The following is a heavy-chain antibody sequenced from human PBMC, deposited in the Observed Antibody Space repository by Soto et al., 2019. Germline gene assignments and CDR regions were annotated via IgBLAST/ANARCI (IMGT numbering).Heavy chain of an antibody. D-gene: IGHD4-17*01. CDR3: AMILTTMTTDDHYYYGLDV. CDR1: GFSVSSSY. V-gene: IGHV3-66*01. Sequence: VQLVESGGGLVQPGGSLRLSCAASGFSVSSSYMNWVRQAPGKGLEWVSVIDSGGSTDYADSVKGRFSISTDNSKNTLYLQMNSLRAEDTAVYYCAMILTTMTTDDHYYYGLDVWGQGTTVTVSS. J-gene: IGHJ6*02. CDR2: IDSGGST.